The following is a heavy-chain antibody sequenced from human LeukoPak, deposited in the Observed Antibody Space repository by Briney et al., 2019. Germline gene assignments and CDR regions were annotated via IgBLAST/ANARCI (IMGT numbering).Heavy chain of an antibody. J-gene: IGHJ4*02. CDR2: ITNSGSTI. CDR1: GFIFSDYY. D-gene: IGHD2/OR15-2a*01. V-gene: IGHV3-11*01. CDR3: ARVPPHGLSKNYFDY. Sequence: PGGSLRLSCTAPGFIFSDYYMSWIRQAPGKGLEWVSYITNSGSTIYYADSVKSRFTISRDNAKTSLYLQMSSLRGEDTAVYYCARVPPHGLSKNYFDYWGQGALVTVSS.